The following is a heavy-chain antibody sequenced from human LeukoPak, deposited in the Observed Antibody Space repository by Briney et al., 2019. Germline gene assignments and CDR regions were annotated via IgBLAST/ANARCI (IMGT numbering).Heavy chain of an antibody. J-gene: IGHJ1*01. CDR2: ISSSGSTI. V-gene: IGHV3-48*03. CDR1: GFTFSSYE. Sequence: GGSLRLSCAASGFTFSSYEMNWVRQAPGKGLEWVSYISSSGSTIYYADSVKGRFTISRDNAKNSLYLQMNSLRAEDTAVYYCAKDEAWGRYKDWGQGTLVTVSS. D-gene: IGHD3-16*01. CDR3: AKDEAWGRYKD.